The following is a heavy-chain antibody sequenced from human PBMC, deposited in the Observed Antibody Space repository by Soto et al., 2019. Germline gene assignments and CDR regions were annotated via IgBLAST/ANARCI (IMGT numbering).Heavy chain of an antibody. CDR2: ISTDGSST. D-gene: IGHD6-6*01. CDR3: ARGETRHSSLSVY. Sequence: EVQLVESGGGLVQPGGSLRLSCAASGFTFSSYWMHWVRQPPGKGLVWVSRISTDGSSTSYADSVKGQFTISRDNAENTLYLQMNSLTAEDTAVYYCARGETRHSSLSVYWGQGTLVTVAS. V-gene: IGHV3-74*01. CDR1: GFTFSSYW. J-gene: IGHJ4*02.